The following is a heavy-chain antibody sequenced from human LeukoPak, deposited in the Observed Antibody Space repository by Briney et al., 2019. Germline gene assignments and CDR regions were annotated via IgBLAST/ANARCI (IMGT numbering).Heavy chain of an antibody. V-gene: IGHV6-1*01. CDR3: TRYDSSGYYFDY. J-gene: IGHJ4*02. Sequence: SQTPSLTCAISGDSVSSNSAAWNWIRQSPSRGLEWLGRTYYRSKWFNDYAVSVKSRITINPDTSKNQFSLHLNSVTPEDTAVYYCTRYDSSGYYFDYWGQGTLVTVSS. CDR2: TYYRSKWFN. CDR1: GDSVSSNSAA. D-gene: IGHD3-22*01.